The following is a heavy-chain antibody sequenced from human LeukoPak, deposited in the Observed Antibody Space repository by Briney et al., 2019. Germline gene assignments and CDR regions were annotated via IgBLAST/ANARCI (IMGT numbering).Heavy chain of an antibody. D-gene: IGHD3-10*01. Sequence: PGGSLRLSCADSGFTFSSHWMHWVRQAPGKGLVWVSRIKYDASSTSYADSVKGRFTISRDNAKNTLYLQMNSLRAEDTALYYCAKTDNSNYYGSGTLHYWGQGTLVTVSS. CDR1: GFTFSSHW. V-gene: IGHV3-74*01. J-gene: IGHJ4*02. CDR3: AKTDNSNYYGSGTLHY. CDR2: IKYDASST.